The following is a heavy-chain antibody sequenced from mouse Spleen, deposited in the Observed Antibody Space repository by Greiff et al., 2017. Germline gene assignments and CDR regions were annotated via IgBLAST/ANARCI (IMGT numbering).Heavy chain of an antibody. D-gene: IGHD1-1*01. CDR1: GFNIKDYY. CDR2: IDPENGNT. J-gene: IGHJ2*01. CDR3: AVPFYGSYFDY. Sequence: VHVKQSGAELVRPGALVKLSCKASGFNIKDYYMHWVKQRPEQGLEWIGWIDPENGNTIYDPKFQGKASITADTSSNTAYLQLSSLTSEDTAVYYCAVPFYGSYFDYWGQGTTLTVSS. V-gene: IGHV14-1*02.